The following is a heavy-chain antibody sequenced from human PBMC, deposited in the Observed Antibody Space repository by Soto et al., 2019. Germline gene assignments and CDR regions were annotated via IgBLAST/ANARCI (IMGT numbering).Heavy chain of an antibody. Sequence: ASVKVSCKASGYTFTGYYMHWVRQAAGKGLEWMGWINHNSGGTNYAQKFQGSVTMTRDTSISTAYMELSRLRSDDTAVYYGARDWSAGSAKAEDYWGQGTLVTVSS. CDR2: INHNSGGT. CDR1: GYTFTGYY. CDR3: ARDWSAGSAKAEDY. V-gene: IGHV1-2*02. J-gene: IGHJ4*02. D-gene: IGHD3-3*01.